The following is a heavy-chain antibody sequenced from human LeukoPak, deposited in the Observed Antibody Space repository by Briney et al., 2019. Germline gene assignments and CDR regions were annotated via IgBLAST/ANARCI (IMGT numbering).Heavy chain of an antibody. CDR2: ISAYNGNT. J-gene: IGHJ4*02. D-gene: IGHD6-19*01. CDR3: ARARNIAVAGMGLDY. CDR1: GGTFSSYA. V-gene: IGHV1-18*01. Sequence: ASVKVSCKASGGTFSSYAISWVRQAPGQGLEWMGWISAYNGNTNYAQKLQGRVTMTTDTSTSTAYMELRSLRSDDTAVYYCARARNIAVAGMGLDYWGQGTLVTVSS.